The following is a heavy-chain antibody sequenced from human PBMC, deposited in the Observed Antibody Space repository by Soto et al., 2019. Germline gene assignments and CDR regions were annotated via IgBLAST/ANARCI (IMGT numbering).Heavy chain of an antibody. Sequence: ASVKVSCKASGYTFTGYYMHWVRQAPGQGLEWMGWINPNSGGTNYAQKFQGRVTMTRDTSISTAYMELSRLRSDDTAVYYCASGITGTTLRALNDPNAFDYWGQGTLVTVSS. CDR1: GYTFTGYY. V-gene: IGHV1-2*02. J-gene: IGHJ4*02. CDR2: INPNSGGT. CDR3: ASGITGTTLRALNDPNAFDY. D-gene: IGHD1-7*01.